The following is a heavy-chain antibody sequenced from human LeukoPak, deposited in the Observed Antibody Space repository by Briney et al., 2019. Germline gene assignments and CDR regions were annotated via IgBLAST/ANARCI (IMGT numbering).Heavy chain of an antibody. CDR2: KTVRSDKT. J-gene: IGHJ4*02. CDR3: AKGGWLDD. D-gene: IGHD6-19*01. CDR1: EFNCNNFN. Sequence: PGGSLRPSCPASEFNCNNFNMPWPRQAPGKGLDGSQTKTVRSDKTYYTDSVKGRFVTSRDNSKDTLYLQMSSLRAEDTDLYYCAKGGWLDDLGQGALVTVSS. V-gene: IGHV3-23*01.